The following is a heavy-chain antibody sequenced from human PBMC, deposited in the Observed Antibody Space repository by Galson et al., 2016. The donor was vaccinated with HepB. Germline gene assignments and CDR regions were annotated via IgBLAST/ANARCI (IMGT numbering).Heavy chain of an antibody. J-gene: IGHJ5*02. CDR2: IKQDGSEK. CDR1: GFTFNSYW. D-gene: IGHD3-3*01. V-gene: IGHV3-7*01. Sequence: SLRLSCAASGFTFNSYWMSWVRRAPGKGLGWVANIKQDGSEKYYVDSVKGRFTISRNNARNSLYLQMNSLRAEDTAVYYCARGWDDFWSAGRFDPGGQGTLVTVSS. CDR3: ARGWDDFWSAGRFDP.